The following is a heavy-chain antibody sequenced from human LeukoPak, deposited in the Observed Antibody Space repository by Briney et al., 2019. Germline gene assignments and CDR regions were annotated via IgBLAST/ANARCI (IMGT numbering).Heavy chain of an antibody. CDR1: GFTFSSYA. J-gene: IGHJ4*02. V-gene: IGHV3-23*01. Sequence: GGSLRLSCAASGFTFSSYAMSWVRRAPGKGLEWVSAISGSGGSTYYADSVKGRFTISRDNSKNTLYLQMNSLRAEDTAVYYCARAIVGAPQVEDYFDYWGQGALVTVSS. D-gene: IGHD1-26*01. CDR2: ISGSGGST. CDR3: ARAIVGAPQVEDYFDY.